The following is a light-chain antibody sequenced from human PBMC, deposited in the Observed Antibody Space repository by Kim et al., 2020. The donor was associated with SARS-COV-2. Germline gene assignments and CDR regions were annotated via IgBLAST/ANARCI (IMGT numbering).Light chain of an antibody. CDR3: QQYGSSHYT. Sequence: EIVLTQSPGTLSLSPGERATLSYRDSQSVSSSYLAWYQQKPGQAPRLLIYGASSRATGIPDRFSGSGSGTDFTLTISRLEPEDFAVYYCQQYGSSHYTFGQGTMLEL. V-gene: IGKV3-20*01. J-gene: IGKJ2*01. CDR2: GAS. CDR1: QSVSSSY.